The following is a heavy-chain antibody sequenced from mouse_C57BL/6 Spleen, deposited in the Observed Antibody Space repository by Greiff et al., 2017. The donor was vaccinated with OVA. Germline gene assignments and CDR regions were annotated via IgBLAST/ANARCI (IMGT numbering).Heavy chain of an antibody. Sequence: EVQLQQSGPELVKPGASVKISCKASGYSFTDYNMNWVKQSHGKSLEWIGVINPNYGTTSYNQKFKGKATLTVDTSSSTAYMQLNSLTSEDYAVYNCARSEGYYGNYFDYWGQGTTLTVSS. CDR3: ARSEGYYGNYFDY. D-gene: IGHD2-1*01. V-gene: IGHV1-39*01. CDR2: INPNYGTT. CDR1: GYSFTDYN. J-gene: IGHJ2*01.